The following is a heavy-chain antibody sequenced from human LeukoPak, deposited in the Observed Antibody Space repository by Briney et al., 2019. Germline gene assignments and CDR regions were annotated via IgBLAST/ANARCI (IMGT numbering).Heavy chain of an antibody. J-gene: IGHJ4*02. V-gene: IGHV3-21*01. CDR3: ASAVTTKKDY. Sequence: PGGSLRLSCAASGFTFSSYSMNWVRQAPGKGLEWVSSISSSSSYIYYADSVKGRFTISRDNAKNSLYLQMNSLRVEDTAVYYCASAVTTKKDYWGQGTLVTVSS. CDR1: GFTFSSYS. D-gene: IGHD4-17*01. CDR2: ISSSSSYI.